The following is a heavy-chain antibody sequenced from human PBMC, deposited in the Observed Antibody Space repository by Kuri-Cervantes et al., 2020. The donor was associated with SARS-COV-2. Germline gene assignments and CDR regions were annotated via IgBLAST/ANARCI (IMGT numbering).Heavy chain of an antibody. J-gene: IGHJ4*02. CDR2: IITILGTA. D-gene: IGHD6-6*01. CDR1: GGTFSSYA. Sequence: SVKVSCKASGGTFSSYAISWVRQAPGQGLEWMGRIITILGTANYAQKFQGRVTITADKSTSTAYMELSSLRSEDTAVYYCAREGSRSSSHPVYYWGQGTLVTVSS. V-gene: IGHV1-69*04. CDR3: AREGSRSSSHPVYY.